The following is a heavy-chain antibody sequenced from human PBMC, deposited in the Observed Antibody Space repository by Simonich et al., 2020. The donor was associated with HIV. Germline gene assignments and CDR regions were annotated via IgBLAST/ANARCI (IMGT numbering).Heavy chain of an antibody. Sequence: QVQLQQWGAGLLKPSETLSLTCAVYGWSLSIYHWSWVRQPPGKGREWIGEVHHRGTTNYNPPLIGRVTISVDTSNNQFSLKLRSVTAADTAVYYCARGVYCSGGSCYPLFSRYGMDVWGQGTTVTVSS. J-gene: IGHJ6*02. D-gene: IGHD2-15*01. CDR3: ARGVYCSGGSCYPLFSRYGMDV. V-gene: IGHV4-34*01. CDR2: VHHRGTT. CDR1: GWSLSIYH.